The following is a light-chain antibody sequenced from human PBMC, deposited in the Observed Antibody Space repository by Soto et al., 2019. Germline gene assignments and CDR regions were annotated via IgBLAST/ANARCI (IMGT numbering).Light chain of an antibody. CDR1: QSLVHSDGNTY. Sequence: DIVLTQTPLASPVTLGQPASISCRSSQSLVHSDGNTYLSWLKQRPGQPPRLLIYRVSNRFSGVTDRFSGNGAGPDFTLNIIRLDAEDVVVYYCTQETQVHRTFGQGTRVDIQ. CDR3: TQETQVHRT. V-gene: IGKV2-24*01. J-gene: IGKJ1*01. CDR2: RVS.